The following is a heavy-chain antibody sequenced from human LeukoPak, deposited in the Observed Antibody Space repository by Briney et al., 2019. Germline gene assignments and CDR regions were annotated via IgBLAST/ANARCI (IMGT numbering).Heavy chain of an antibody. CDR3: ARVRFYYYYYMDV. V-gene: IGHV4-34*01. J-gene: IGHJ6*03. CDR2: INHSGST. Sequence: SETLSLTCAVYGGSFSGYYWSWIRQPPGKGLEWIGEINHSGSTNYNPSLKSRVTMSVDTSKNQFSLKLSSVTAADTAVYYCARVRFYYYYYMDVWGKGTTVTVSS. CDR1: GGSFSGYY.